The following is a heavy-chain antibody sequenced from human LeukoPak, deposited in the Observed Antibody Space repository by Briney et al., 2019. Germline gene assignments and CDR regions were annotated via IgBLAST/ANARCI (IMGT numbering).Heavy chain of an antibody. CDR3: AREGTAGTNLNWFDP. V-gene: IGHV4-59*01. CDR2: ISYSGST. CDR1: DGSISSCY. J-gene: IGHJ5*02. Sequence: NPSETLSLTCTVSDGSISSCYWSWIRQPPGKGLEWIGYISYSGSTNFNPSLESRVTISVDTSKNQFSLKLSSVTAADTAVYYCAREGTAGTNLNWFDPWGQGTLVTVSS. D-gene: IGHD1-1*01.